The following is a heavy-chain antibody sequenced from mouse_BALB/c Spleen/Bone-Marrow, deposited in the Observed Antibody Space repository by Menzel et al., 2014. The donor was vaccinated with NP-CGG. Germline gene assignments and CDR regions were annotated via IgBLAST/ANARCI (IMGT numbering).Heavy chain of an antibody. J-gene: IGHJ2*01. Sequence: EVQVVESGAELVKPGASVKLSCTASGFSIKDTYVHWVKQRPEQGLEWIGRIDPANGNTKYDPKFQGKATITADTSSNTAYLQLSSLTSEDTAVYYCARYRLGTYFDYWGQGTTLTVSS. V-gene: IGHV14-3*02. CDR2: IDPANGNT. CDR1: GFSIKDTY. D-gene: IGHD1-2*01. CDR3: ARYRLGTYFDY.